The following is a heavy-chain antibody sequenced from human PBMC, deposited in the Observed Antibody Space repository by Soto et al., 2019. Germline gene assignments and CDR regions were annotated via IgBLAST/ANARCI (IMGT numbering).Heavy chain of an antibody. V-gene: IGHV3-21*01. D-gene: IGHD2-15*01. Sequence: GGSLRLSCAASGFTFSSDSMNWVRQAPGKGLEWVSSISSSSSYIYYADSVKGRFTISRDNAKNSLYLQMNSLRAEDTAVYYCAWTRRAALKLYDPWGQGPLVTVSS. CDR1: GFTFSSDS. J-gene: IGHJ5*02. CDR2: ISSSSSYI. CDR3: AWTRRAALKLYDP.